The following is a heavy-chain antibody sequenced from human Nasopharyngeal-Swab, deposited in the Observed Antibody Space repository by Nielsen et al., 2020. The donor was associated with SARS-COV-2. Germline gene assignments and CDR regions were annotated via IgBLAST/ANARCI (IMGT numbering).Heavy chain of an antibody. CDR1: GGSISSYY. D-gene: IGHD2-21*01. CDR2: IYYSGST. J-gene: IGHJ6*03. CDR3: ARSYSGSYYYYMDV. V-gene: IGHV4-59*01. Sequence: SETLSLTCTVSGGSISSYYWSWIRQPPGKGLEWIGYIYYSGSTNYNPSLKSRVTISVDTSKNQFSLKLSSVTAADTAVYYCARSYSGSYYYYMDVWGKGTTVTVS.